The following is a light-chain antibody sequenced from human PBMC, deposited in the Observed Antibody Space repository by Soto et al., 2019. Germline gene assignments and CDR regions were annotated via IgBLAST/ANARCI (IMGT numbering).Light chain of an antibody. CDR1: QSVSNW. V-gene: IGKV1-5*01. Sequence: DIQMTQSPSTLSASVGERVTITCRASQSVSNWLAWYQQKPGTATKVLIYHASNLQSGVPSNFSGSGSGTECTLTISSLQPDDFATYYCQQYNSYSFGQGTKVDIK. J-gene: IGKJ1*01. CDR3: QQYNSYS. CDR2: HAS.